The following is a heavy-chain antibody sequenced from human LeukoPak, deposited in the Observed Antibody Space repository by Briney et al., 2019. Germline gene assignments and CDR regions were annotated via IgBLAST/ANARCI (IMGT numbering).Heavy chain of an antibody. Sequence: ASVKVSCKVSGYTPTELSMHWVRQAPGKGLEWMGGFDPEDGETIYAQKFQGRVTMTEDTSTDTAYMELSSLRSEDTAVYYCATTTVTTPEYYFDYWGQGTLVTVSS. J-gene: IGHJ4*02. V-gene: IGHV1-24*01. D-gene: IGHD4-11*01. CDR2: FDPEDGET. CDR1: GYTPTELS. CDR3: ATTTVTTPEYYFDY.